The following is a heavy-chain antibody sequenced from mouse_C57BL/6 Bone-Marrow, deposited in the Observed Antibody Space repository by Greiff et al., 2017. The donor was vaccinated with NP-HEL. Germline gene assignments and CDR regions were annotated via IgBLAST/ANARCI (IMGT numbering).Heavy chain of an antibody. J-gene: IGHJ3*01. V-gene: IGHV5-17*01. Sequence: DVKLVESGGGLVKPGGSLKLSCAASGFTFSDYGMHWVRQAPEKGLEWVAYISSGSSTSYYADTVKGRFTISRDNAKNTLFLQMTSLRSEDTAMYYCAKDYGSSPFAYWGQGTLVTVSA. CDR1: GFTFSDYG. D-gene: IGHD1-1*01. CDR2: ISSGSSTS. CDR3: AKDYGSSPFAY.